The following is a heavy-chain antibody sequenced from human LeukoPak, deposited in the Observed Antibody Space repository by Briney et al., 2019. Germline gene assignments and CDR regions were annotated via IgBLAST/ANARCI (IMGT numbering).Heavy chain of an antibody. CDR3: ARHGRPAGVKY. CDR1: GASISSGDYL. J-gene: IGHJ4*02. Sequence: SETLSLTCTVSGASISSGDYLWSWVRQPPGMGLEWIGNIYYSGSTNYNASLKSRVTISIDTSKNQFSLNLSTVTAADTARYYCARHGRPAGVKYWGQGTLVTVSS. CDR2: IYYSGST. V-gene: IGHV4-30-4*01. D-gene: IGHD3-16*02.